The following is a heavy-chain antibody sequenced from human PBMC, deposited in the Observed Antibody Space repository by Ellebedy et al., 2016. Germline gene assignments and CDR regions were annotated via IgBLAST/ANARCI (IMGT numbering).Heavy chain of an antibody. V-gene: IGHV3-23*01. Sequence: GGSLRLSXAASGFTFSSYAMSWVRQAPGKGLEWVSAISGSGGSTYYADSVKGRFTISRDNSKNTLYLQMNSLRAEDTAVYYCAKASQYCSSTSCYSAWFDPWGQGTLVTVSS. D-gene: IGHD2-2*01. CDR3: AKASQYCSSTSCYSAWFDP. CDR1: GFTFSSYA. CDR2: ISGSGGST. J-gene: IGHJ5*02.